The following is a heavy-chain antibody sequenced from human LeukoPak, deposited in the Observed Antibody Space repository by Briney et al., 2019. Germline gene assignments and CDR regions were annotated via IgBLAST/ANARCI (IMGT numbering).Heavy chain of an antibody. Sequence: GGSLRLSCAASGFTFSSYNMNRVRQAPGKGLEWVSSISSSSSYIYYADSVKGRFTISRDNAKNSLYLQMHSLRAEDTAVYYCARDLMGWDLHYFDYWGQGTLVTVSS. CDR2: ISSSSSYI. V-gene: IGHV3-21*01. D-gene: IGHD1-26*01. J-gene: IGHJ4*02. CDR1: GFTFSSYN. CDR3: ARDLMGWDLHYFDY.